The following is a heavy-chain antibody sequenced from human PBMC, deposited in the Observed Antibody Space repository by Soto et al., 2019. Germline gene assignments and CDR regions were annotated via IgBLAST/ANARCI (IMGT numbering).Heavy chain of an antibody. Sequence: PSETLSLTCAVYGGSFSGYCWSWIRQPPGKGLERIGEINHSGSTNYSPSLKSRVTVSIDTSKNRFSLRLSSVTAADTAVYYCARVRGYSYGSNYFYCMDVWGQGTTVTVSS. CDR1: GGSFSGYC. V-gene: IGHV4-34*01. J-gene: IGHJ6*02. D-gene: IGHD5-18*01. CDR2: INHSGST. CDR3: ARVRGYSYGSNYFYCMDV.